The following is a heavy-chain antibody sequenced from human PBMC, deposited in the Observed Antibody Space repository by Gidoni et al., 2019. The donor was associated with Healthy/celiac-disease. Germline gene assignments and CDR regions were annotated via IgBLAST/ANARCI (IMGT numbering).Heavy chain of an antibody. V-gene: IGHV1-2*06. J-gene: IGHJ6*02. Sequence: QVQLVQSGAEVKKPGASVKVSCKASGYTFTGYYMHWVRQAPGQGLEWMGRINPNSGGTNYAQKFQGRVTMTRDTSISTAYMELSRLRSDDTAVYYCAREPPDSSSWYIADGMDVWGQGTTVTVSS. CDR2: INPNSGGT. CDR3: AREPPDSSSWYIADGMDV. D-gene: IGHD6-13*01. CDR1: GYTFTGYY.